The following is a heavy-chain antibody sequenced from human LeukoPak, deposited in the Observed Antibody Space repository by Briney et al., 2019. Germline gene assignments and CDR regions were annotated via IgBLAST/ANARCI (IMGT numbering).Heavy chain of an antibody. CDR1: GFAVSNSF. CDR3: VKGSTRVPPLEY. Sequence: GGSLRLSCAVSGFAVSNSFMSWVREAPGKGLEWLSVIFTRGDTYYAGSVKGRFTISRDNSENRLYLQMNSLAAEETALDYIVKGSTRVPPLEYWGQGTLVTVSS. V-gene: IGHV3-53*01. D-gene: IGHD1-1*01. J-gene: IGHJ4*02. CDR2: IFTRGDT.